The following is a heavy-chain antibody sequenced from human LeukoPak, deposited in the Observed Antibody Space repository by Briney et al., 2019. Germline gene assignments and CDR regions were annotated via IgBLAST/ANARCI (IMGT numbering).Heavy chain of an antibody. D-gene: IGHD3-10*01. CDR2: IYSGGRT. Sequence: PGGSLRLSCAASGFTVSRNYMSWVRQAPGKGLEWVSVIYSGGRTYYADSVKGRFTISRDNSKNSLYLQMNSLRAEDTAVYYCARDSGVLLWFGDAFDIWGQGTMVTVSS. CDR1: GFTVSRNY. V-gene: IGHV3-66*01. CDR3: ARDSGVLLWFGDAFDI. J-gene: IGHJ3*02.